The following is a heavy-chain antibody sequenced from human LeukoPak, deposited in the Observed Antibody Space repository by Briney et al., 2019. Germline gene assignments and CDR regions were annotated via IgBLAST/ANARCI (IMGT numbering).Heavy chain of an antibody. CDR2: ISGSGGST. Sequence: PGGSLRLSCAASGFTFSSYAMSWVRQAPGKGLEWVSAISGSGGSTYYADSVKGRFTISRDNSKNTLYLQTNSLRAEDTAVYYCAKDLEGYYDSSGYCDYWGQGTLVTVSS. CDR3: AKDLEGYYDSSGYCDY. D-gene: IGHD3-22*01. V-gene: IGHV3-23*01. J-gene: IGHJ4*02. CDR1: GFTFSSYA.